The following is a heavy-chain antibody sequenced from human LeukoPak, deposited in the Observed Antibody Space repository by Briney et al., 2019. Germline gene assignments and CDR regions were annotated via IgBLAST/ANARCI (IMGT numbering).Heavy chain of an antibody. D-gene: IGHD4-17*01. CDR3: AHHYGPDLGYYGMDV. CDR1: GYTFTSYD. J-gene: IGHJ6*02. Sequence: ASVKVSCKASGYTFTSYDINWVRQATGQGLEWMGWMNPNSGNTGYAQKFQGGVTMTRNTSISTAYMELSSLRSEDTAVYYCAHHYGPDLGYYGMDVWGQGTTVTVSS. V-gene: IGHV1-8*01. CDR2: MNPNSGNT.